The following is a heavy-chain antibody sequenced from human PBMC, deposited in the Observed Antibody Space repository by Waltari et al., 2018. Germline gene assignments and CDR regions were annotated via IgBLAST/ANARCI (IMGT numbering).Heavy chain of an antibody. V-gene: IGHV3-33*01. J-gene: IGHJ6*02. CDR3: ARSGKAPLNYYYYGMDV. Sequence: QVQLVESGGGVVQPGRSLRLSCAASGFTFSSYGMHWVRQAPGKGLEWVAVRWYDGSNQYYADSVKGRFTISRDNSKNTLYLQMNSLRAEDTAVYYCARSGKAPLNYYYYGMDVWGQGTTVTVSS. CDR1: GFTFSSYG. D-gene: IGHD2-15*01. CDR2: RWYDGSNQ.